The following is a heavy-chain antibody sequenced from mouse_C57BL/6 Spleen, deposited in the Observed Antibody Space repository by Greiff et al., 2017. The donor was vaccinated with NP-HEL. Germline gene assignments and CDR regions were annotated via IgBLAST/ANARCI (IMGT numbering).Heavy chain of an antibody. D-gene: IGHD1-1*01. CDR2: IYPGDGDT. Sequence: VKLMESGPELVKPGASVKISCKASGYAFSSSWMNWVKQRPGKGLEWIGRIYPGDGDTNYNGKFKGKATLTADKSSSTAYMQLSSLTSEDSAVYFCAEDYYGSSPYYAMDYWGQGTSVTVSS. V-gene: IGHV1-82*01. J-gene: IGHJ4*01. CDR1: GYAFSSSW. CDR3: AEDYYGSSPYYAMDY.